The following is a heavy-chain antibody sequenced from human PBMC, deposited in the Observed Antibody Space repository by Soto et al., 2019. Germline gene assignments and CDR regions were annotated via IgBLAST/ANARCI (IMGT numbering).Heavy chain of an antibody. CDR2: MNPNSGNT. Sequence: ASVKVSCKASGYTFTSYDINCVRQATGQGLEWMGWMNPNSGNTGYAQKFQGRVTMTRNTSISTAYMELSSLRSEDTAVYYCARFPYDSSANVDYWGQGTLVTVSS. CDR3: ARFPYDSSANVDY. J-gene: IGHJ4*02. D-gene: IGHD3-22*01. V-gene: IGHV1-8*01. CDR1: GYTFTSYD.